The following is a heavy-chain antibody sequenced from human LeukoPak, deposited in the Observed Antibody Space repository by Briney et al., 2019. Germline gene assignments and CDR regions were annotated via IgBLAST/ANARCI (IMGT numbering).Heavy chain of an antibody. D-gene: IGHD5-18*01. Sequence: PSETLSLTCTVSGGSISSSSYYWGWIRQPPGKGLEWIGSIYYSGSTYYNPSLKSRVTISVDTSKNQFSLKLSSVTAADTAVYYCASGPIQLWQTWAWAERGNWFDPWGQGTLVTVSS. CDR1: GGSISSSSYY. V-gene: IGHV4-39*01. CDR3: ASGPIQLWQTWAWAERGNWFDP. CDR2: IYYSGST. J-gene: IGHJ5*02.